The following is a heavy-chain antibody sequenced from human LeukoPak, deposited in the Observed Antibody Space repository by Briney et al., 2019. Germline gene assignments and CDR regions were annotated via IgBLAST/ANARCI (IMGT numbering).Heavy chain of an antibody. CDR1: GYSFTSYW. J-gene: IGHJ6*03. CDR2: IYPGDSDT. CDR3: ARLAVAGPNYYYYYMDV. V-gene: IGHV5-51*01. Sequence: GESLKISCKGSGYSFTSYWIGWVRQMPGKGLEWMGIIYPGDSDTRYSPSFQGQVTISADKSISTAYLQWSSLKASDTALYYCARLAVAGPNYYYYYMDVWGKGTTVTVSS. D-gene: IGHD6-13*01.